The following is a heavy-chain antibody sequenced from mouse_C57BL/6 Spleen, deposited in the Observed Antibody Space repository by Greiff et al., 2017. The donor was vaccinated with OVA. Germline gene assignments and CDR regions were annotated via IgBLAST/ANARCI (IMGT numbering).Heavy chain of an antibody. CDR1: GFTFSDAW. D-gene: IGHD2-3*01. CDR3: TRYDGYYDAMDY. V-gene: IGHV6-6*01. CDR2: IRNKANNHAT. Sequence: DVKLQESGGGLVQPGGSMKLSCAASGFTFSDAWMDWVRQSPEKGLEWVAEIRNKANNHATYYAESVKGRFTISRDDSKSSVYLQMNSLRAEDTGIYYCTRYDGYYDAMDYWGQGTSVTVSS. J-gene: IGHJ4*01.